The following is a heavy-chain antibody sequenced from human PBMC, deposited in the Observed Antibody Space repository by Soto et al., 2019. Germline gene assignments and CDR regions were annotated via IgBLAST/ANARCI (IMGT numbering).Heavy chain of an antibody. Sequence: PGGSLRLSCAASGFTFTSFAMSWVRQAPGKGLEWVSAVSYSGGNTYYADTVKGRFTISRDNSKSTLYLQMNSLRAEDTALYYCAKHPYSTGWSGCFDPWGQGTLVTVSS. CDR3: AKHPYSTGWSGCFDP. D-gene: IGHD6-19*01. V-gene: IGHV3-23*01. CDR2: VSYSGGNT. J-gene: IGHJ5*02. CDR1: GFTFTSFA.